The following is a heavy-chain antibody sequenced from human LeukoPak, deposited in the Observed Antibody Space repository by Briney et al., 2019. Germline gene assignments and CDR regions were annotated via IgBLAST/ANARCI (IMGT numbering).Heavy chain of an antibody. CDR1: GGSISSGRYY. D-gene: IGHD3-22*01. Sequence: SETLSLTCTVSGGSISSGRYYWSWNRQPAGKGLEWIGRIYTNGSTNYDPSLKSRVTISVDTSKNQFSLKLSSVTAADTAVYYCARYYYDSSGYYSFDYWGQGTLVTVSS. CDR3: ARYYYDSSGYYSFDY. J-gene: IGHJ4*02. CDR2: IYTNGST. V-gene: IGHV4-61*02.